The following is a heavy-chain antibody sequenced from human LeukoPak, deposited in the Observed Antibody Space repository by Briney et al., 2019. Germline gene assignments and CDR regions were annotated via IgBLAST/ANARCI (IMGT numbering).Heavy chain of an antibody. CDR3: AMKYSSGWPPRAEYFQH. V-gene: IGHV3-30-3*01. J-gene: IGHJ1*01. Sequence: GGSLRLSCAASGFTFSSYAMHWVRQAPGKGLEWVAVTSYDGSNKYYADSVKGRFTISRDNSKNTLYLQMNSLRAEDTAVYYCAMKYSSGWPPRAEYFQHWGQGTLVTVSS. CDR2: TSYDGSNK. CDR1: GFTFSSYA. D-gene: IGHD6-19*01.